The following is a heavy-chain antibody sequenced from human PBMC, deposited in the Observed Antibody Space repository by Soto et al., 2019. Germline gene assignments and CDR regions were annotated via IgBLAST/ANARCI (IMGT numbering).Heavy chain of an antibody. J-gene: IGHJ6*02. CDR3: AKDNYYGSKCCMVCVDV. V-gene: IGHV3-23*01. Sequence: EVQLLESGGGLVQPGGSLRLSCAASGFIFSTYAMSWVRQAPGKGLEWVSAISGSGGITYYADSVKGRFTISRDNSKNTLYLQRSSLGAEDTAVYYCAKDNYYGSKCCMVCVDVWGQGTTVTVSS. D-gene: IGHD3-10*01. CDR1: GFIFSTYA. CDR2: ISGSGGIT.